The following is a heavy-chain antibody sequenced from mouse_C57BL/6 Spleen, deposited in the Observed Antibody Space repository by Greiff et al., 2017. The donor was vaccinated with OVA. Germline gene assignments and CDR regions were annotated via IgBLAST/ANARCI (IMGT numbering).Heavy chain of an antibody. CDR1: GYTFTSYW. CDR3: ARSGTGAMDY. V-gene: IGHV1-55*01. Sequence: VQLQQPGAELVKPGASVKMSCKASGYTFTSYWITWVKQRPGQGLEWIGEIYPGSGSTNYNEKFKSKATLAVDTSSSSANILISSLTAEDSSVYYCARSGTGAMDYWGQGTSVTVSS. CDR2: IYPGSGST. J-gene: IGHJ4*01. D-gene: IGHD4-1*01.